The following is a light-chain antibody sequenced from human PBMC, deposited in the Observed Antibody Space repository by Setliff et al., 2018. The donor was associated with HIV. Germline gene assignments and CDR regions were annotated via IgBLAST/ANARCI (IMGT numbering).Light chain of an antibody. CDR2: KAS. CDR3: QQYDSYPYT. V-gene: IGKV1-5*03. J-gene: IGKJ2*01. CDR1: QSVETW. Sequence: DIQMTQSPSTLSASVGDRVSITCRASQSVETWLAWYQQKPGEAPKVLIYKASSLDSGVPSRFRGSGSGTEFTLTISRLQPDDFATYYCQQYDSYPYTFGQGTKVDIK.